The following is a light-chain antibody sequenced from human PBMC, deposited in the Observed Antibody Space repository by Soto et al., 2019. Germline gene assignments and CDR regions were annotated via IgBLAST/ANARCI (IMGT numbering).Light chain of an antibody. V-gene: IGKV3-15*01. CDR1: QSVSSN. Sequence: EIVMTQSPATLSVSPGERATLSCRASQSVSSNVAWYQQKPGQAPRLLIYSVSTRATGIPARFSGSGSGTDFTLTISRLEPEDFAVYYCQQYNNWPRTFGQGTKVDIK. CDR3: QQYNNWPRT. J-gene: IGKJ1*01. CDR2: SVS.